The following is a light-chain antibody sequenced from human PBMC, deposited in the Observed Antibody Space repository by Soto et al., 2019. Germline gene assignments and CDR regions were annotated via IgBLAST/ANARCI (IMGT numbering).Light chain of an antibody. CDR3: QQFGNSPWT. CDR1: QSVPSTY. V-gene: IGKV3-20*01. J-gene: IGKJ1*01. CDR2: GTS. Sequence: IVMTQSPAILSLSPGERATLSCRASQSVPSTYFAWYKQQAGQPPRLLSSGTSNRATGIPDRFSGSGSGTDFTLTISRLEPEDFEVYFCQQFGNSPWTFGQGTKVDIK.